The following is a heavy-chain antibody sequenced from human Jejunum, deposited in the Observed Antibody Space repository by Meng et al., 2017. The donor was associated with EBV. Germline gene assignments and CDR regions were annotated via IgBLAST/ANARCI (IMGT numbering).Heavy chain of an antibody. CDR2: TVPIFGTT. CDR3: ARAGGDYEDY. CDR1: GDRFGTYS. D-gene: IGHD4-17*01. V-gene: IGHV1-69*15. J-gene: IGHJ4*02. Sequence: QEQFVQSVDEEKKPESSVKVSCKASGDRFGTYSVSWVRQAPGQGLEWMGNTVPIFGTTSYAQKFQGRVTITADESTRTAFMELRNLRSEDSAMYYCARAGGDYEDYWGQGTLVTVSS.